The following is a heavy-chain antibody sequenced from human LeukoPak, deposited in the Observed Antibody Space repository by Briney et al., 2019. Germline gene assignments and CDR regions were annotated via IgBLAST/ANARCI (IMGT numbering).Heavy chain of an antibody. V-gene: IGHV3-23*01. D-gene: IGHD2-8*01. J-gene: IGHJ5*02. CDR1: GFTFSSYA. Sequence: GGSLRLSCAASGFTFSSYAMSWVRQAPGKGLEWVSAITGSGGSTYYADSVKGRFTISRDNSKNTLYLQMNSLRSDDTAVYYCARGYGYCTNGVCYIGSSDWSDPWGQGTLVTVSS. CDR2: ITGSGGST. CDR3: ARGYGYCTNGVCYIGSSDWSDP.